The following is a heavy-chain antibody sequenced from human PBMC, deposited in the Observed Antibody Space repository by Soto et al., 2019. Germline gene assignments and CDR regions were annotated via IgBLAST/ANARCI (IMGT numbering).Heavy chain of an antibody. CDR3: ARGHYYDSSGYYYYYFDY. V-gene: IGHV1-69*01. D-gene: IGHD3-22*01. CDR2: TIPIFGTA. CDR1: GGTFSSYA. J-gene: IGHJ4*02. Sequence: QVQLVQSGAEVKKPGSSVKVSCKASGGTFSSYAISWVRQAPGQGLEWMGGTIPIFGTANYAQKFQGRVTITADESTSTAYMELSSLRSEDTAVYYCARGHYYDSSGYYYYYFDYWGQGTLVTVSS.